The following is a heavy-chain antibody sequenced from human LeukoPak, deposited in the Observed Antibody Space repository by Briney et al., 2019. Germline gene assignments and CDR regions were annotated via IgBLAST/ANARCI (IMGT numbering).Heavy chain of an antibody. CDR2: IYYSGST. J-gene: IGHJ6*03. D-gene: IGHD6-6*01. V-gene: IGHV4-59*01. Sequence: SETLSLTGAVYGESFSGYYWSWIRQPPGKGLEWIGYIYYSGSTNYNPSLKSRVTISVDTSKNQFSLKLSSVTAADTAVYYCARGGGLDYYYYYMDVWGKGTTVTISS. CDR1: GESFSGYY. CDR3: ARGGGLDYYYYYMDV.